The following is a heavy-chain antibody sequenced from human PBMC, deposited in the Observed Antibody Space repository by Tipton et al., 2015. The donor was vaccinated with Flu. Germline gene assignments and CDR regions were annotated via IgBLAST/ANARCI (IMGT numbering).Heavy chain of an antibody. CDR2: ISGSGEST. V-gene: IGHV3-23*01. Sequence: SLRLSCAASGFTFSSYAMSWVRQAPGKGLEWVSGISGSGESTFYADSVKGRFTISRDNSKNTLYLQMNSLRAEDTAVYYCAVPTMTVFSSSRGYWGQGTLVTVSS. J-gene: IGHJ4*02. CDR3: AVPTMTVFSSSRGY. CDR1: GFTFSSYA. D-gene: IGHD3-10*01.